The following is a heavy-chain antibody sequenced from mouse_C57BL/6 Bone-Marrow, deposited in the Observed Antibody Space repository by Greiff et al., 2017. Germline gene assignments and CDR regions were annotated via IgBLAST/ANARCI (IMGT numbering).Heavy chain of an antibody. CDR3: ASTVSFDY. CDR2: IDPSDSYT. J-gene: IGHJ2*01. V-gene: IGHV1-50*01. CDR1: GYTFTSYW. Sequence: QVQLQQPGAELVKPGASVKLSCKASGYTFTSYWMQWVKQRPGQGLEWIGEIDPSDSYTNYHQKFKGKATLTVDTSSSTAYMQLSSLTSEDSAVYYCASTVSFDYWGQGTTLTVSS.